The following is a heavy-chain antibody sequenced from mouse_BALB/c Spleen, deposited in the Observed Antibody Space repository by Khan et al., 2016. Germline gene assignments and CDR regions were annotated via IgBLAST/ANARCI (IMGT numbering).Heavy chain of an antibody. Sequence: EVKLVESGGGLVKPGGSLKLSCAASGFTFSSYAMSWVRQTPEKRLEWVASISSGGSTYYPDSVKGRFTISRDNARNILYLQMSSLRSEDTAMYYCARRGGGAMDYWGQGTSVTVSS. V-gene: IGHV5-6-5*01. CDR2: ISSGGST. CDR3: ARRGGGAMDY. J-gene: IGHJ4*01. D-gene: IGHD1-1*02. CDR1: GFTFSSYA.